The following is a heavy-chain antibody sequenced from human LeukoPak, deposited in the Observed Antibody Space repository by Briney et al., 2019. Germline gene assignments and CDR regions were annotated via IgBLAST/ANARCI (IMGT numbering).Heavy chain of an antibody. CDR1: GGSISTSSYY. J-gene: IGHJ3*02. CDR2: VYYNGRP. CDR3: ARSPGDCSSTSCLPDAFDI. Sequence: SETLSLTCTLSGGSISTSSYYWGSIRKPAGRGLQMIGGVYYNGRPYYIPSVTIRLTITVDTSNNQSSLKLSSVTAAETAVYYWARSPGDCSSTSCLPDAFDIWGQGRMVTVSS. V-gene: IGHV4-39*01. D-gene: IGHD2-2*01.